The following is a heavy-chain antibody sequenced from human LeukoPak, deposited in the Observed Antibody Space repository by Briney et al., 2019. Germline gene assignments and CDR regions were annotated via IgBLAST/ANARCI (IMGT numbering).Heavy chain of an antibody. CDR1: GDSFSSNRAS. CDR2: TYYRFKWYN. J-gene: IGHJ4*02. V-gene: IGHV6-1*01. Sequence: SQTLSLTCAISGDSFSSNRASWNWIRQSPSIGLESLGRTYYRFKWYNDYAVSVKSRIAITPDTSKNQFSLQLNSVTPEDMAVYYCTRRGSWDSGLDYWGQGTLVTVSS. CDR3: TRRGSWDSGLDY. D-gene: IGHD1-26*01.